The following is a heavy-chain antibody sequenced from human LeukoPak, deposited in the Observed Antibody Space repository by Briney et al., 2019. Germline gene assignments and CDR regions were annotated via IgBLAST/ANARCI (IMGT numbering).Heavy chain of an antibody. Sequence: ASVKVSCKASGYTFTSYAMNWVRQAPGQGLEWMGWINTNTGNPTYAQGFTGRFVFSLDTSVSTTYLQISSLKAEDTAVYYCARDLVEDSSWLAFDSWGQGALVTVSS. CDR2: INTNTGNP. J-gene: IGHJ4*02. CDR1: GYTFTSYA. V-gene: IGHV7-4-1*02. D-gene: IGHD6-13*01. CDR3: ARDLVEDSSWLAFDS.